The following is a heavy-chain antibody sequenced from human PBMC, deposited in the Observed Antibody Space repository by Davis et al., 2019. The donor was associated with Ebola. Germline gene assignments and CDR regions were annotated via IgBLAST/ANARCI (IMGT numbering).Heavy chain of an antibody. Sequence: GESLKISCAASGFTFTRDWMTWVRQAPGKGLEWVANIRQDGGETYYADSVKGRFAISRDNAKNSLYLQTNSLRAEDTAIYYCARDAVPAAQDYWGQGTLVTVSS. CDR3: ARDAVPAAQDY. V-gene: IGHV3-7*03. D-gene: IGHD2-2*01. CDR2: IRQDGGET. J-gene: IGHJ4*02. CDR1: GFTFTRDW.